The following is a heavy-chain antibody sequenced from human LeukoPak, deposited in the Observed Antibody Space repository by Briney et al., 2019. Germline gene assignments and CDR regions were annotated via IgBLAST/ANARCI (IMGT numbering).Heavy chain of an antibody. CDR3: ARSSDSYGDYFAY. Sequence: GGSLRLSCAASGFTVSSNYMSWVRQAPGKGLEWVSVKGRFTISRDNSKNTLYLQMNSLRAEDTAVYYCARSSDSYGDYFAYWGQGTLVTVSS. V-gene: IGHV3-66*01. CDR1: GFTVSSNY. D-gene: IGHD4-17*01. J-gene: IGHJ4*02.